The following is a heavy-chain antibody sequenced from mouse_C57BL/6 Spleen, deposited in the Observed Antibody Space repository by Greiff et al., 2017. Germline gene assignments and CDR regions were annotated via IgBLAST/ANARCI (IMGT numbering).Heavy chain of an antibody. D-gene: IGHD3-1*01. CDR2: IWWDDDK. Sequence: QVTLKVSGPGILQPSQTLSLTCSFSGFSLRTFGMGVGWIRQPSGKGLEWLAHIWWDDDKYYNPALKSRLTISKDTSKNQVFLKIANVDTAETATYYCARMTGFYFDYWGQGTTLTVSA. CDR1: GFSLRTFGMG. CDR3: ARMTGFYFDY. J-gene: IGHJ2*01. V-gene: IGHV8-8*01.